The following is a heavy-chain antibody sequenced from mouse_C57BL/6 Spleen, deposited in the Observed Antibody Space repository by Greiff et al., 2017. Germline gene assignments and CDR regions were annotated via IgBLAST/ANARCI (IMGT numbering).Heavy chain of an antibody. V-gene: IGHV1-69*01. Sequence: QVQLKESGAELVMPGASVKLSCKASGYTFTSYWMHWVKQRPGQGLEWIGEIDPSDSYTNYNQKFKGKSTLTVDKSSSTAYMQLSSLTSEDSAVYYCARWLLRGSYFDYWGQGTTLTVSS. CDR1: GYTFTSYW. CDR3: ARWLLRGSYFDY. D-gene: IGHD2-3*01. J-gene: IGHJ2*01. CDR2: IDPSDSYT.